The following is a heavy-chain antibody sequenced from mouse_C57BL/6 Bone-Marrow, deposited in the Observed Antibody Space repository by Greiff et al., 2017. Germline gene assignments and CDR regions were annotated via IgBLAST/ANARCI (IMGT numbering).Heavy chain of an antibody. CDR1: GFTFSDYY. V-gene: IGHV5-16*01. D-gene: IGHD2-14*01. CDR3: ARGGEYDGGGYNYAMDY. J-gene: IGHJ4*01. CDR2: INYDGSST. Sequence: EVLLVESEGGLVQPGSSMKLSCTASGFTFSDYYMAWVRQVPEKGLEWVANINYDGSSTYYLDSLKSRFIISRDNAKNILYLQMSSLKSEDTATYDWARGGEYDGGGYNYAMDYWGQGTSVTVSS.